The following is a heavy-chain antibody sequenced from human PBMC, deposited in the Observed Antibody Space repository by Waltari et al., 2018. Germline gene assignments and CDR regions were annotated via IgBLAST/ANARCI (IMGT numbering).Heavy chain of an antibody. CDR2: ISYDGSNK. Sequence: QVQLVESGGGVVQPGRSLRLSCAASGFTFSSYGMQWVRQAPGKGLEWVAVISYDGSNKYYADSVKGRFTISRDNSKNTLYLQMNSLRAEDTAVYYCAKEKGLRLRYIDYWGQGTLVTVSS. V-gene: IGHV3-30*18. J-gene: IGHJ4*02. CDR1: GFTFSSYG. CDR3: AKEKGLRLRYIDY. D-gene: IGHD5-12*01.